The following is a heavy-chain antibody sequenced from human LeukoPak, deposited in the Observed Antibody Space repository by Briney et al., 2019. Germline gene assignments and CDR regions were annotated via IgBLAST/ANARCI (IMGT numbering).Heavy chain of an antibody. CDR2: IYPGYPNT. CDR3: LRGVDFWSGSPYFDF. D-gene: IGHD3-3*01. V-gene: IGHV5-51*01. J-gene: IGHJ4*02. Sequence: GESLKISCKGSGYTFNSYYIAWVRQLPGRGLVWMGMIYPGYPNTRYSPSVERQVSISINRSIGPRYLHWFSLKASNSSSHLLLRGVDFWSGSPYFDFWGQGTLVTVSS. CDR1: GYTFNSYY.